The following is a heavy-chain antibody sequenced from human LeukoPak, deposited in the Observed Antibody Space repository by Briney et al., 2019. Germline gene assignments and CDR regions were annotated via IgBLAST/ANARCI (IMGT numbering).Heavy chain of an antibody. D-gene: IGHD6-13*01. CDR1: GGSFGGYY. CDR2: INHSGST. CDR3: AREGRIAAAGRNDAFDI. Sequence: SETLSLTCAVYGGSFGGYYWSWIRQPPGKGLEWIGEINHSGSTNYNPSLKSRVTISVDTSKNQFSLKLSSVTAADTAVYYCAREGRIAAAGRNDAFDIWGQGTMVTVSS. J-gene: IGHJ3*02. V-gene: IGHV4-34*01.